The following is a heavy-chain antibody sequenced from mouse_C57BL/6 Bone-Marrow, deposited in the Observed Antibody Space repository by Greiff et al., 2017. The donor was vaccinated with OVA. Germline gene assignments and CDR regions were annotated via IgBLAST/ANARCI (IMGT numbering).Heavy chain of an antibody. CDR1: GFTFSSYG. J-gene: IGHJ1*03. V-gene: IGHV5-6*02. CDR2: ISSGGSYT. Sequence: DVMLVESGGDLVKPGGSLKLSCAASGFTFSSYGMSWVRQTPDKRLEWVATISSGGSYTYYPDSVKGRFTITRDNAKNTLYLQMSSLKSEDTAMYYCARHGDYDDFDVLGTRATVTVSS. D-gene: IGHD2-4*01. CDR3: ARHGDYDDFDV.